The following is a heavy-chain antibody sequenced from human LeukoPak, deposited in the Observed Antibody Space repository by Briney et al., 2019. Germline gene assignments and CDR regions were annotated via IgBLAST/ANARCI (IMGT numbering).Heavy chain of an antibody. CDR2: IHSTGAT. D-gene: IGHD1-1*01. Sequence: SETLSLTCSLSGVSINHYYWSWIRQPAGKGLEWIGRIHSTGATDYNPSLKSRLTMSVDTSRNEFSVKLNSVTVADTAFYYCARGLEVGAGRPLDYWGQGTLVTVSS. CDR3: ARGLEVGAGRPLDY. J-gene: IGHJ4*02. V-gene: IGHV4-4*07. CDR1: GVSINHYY.